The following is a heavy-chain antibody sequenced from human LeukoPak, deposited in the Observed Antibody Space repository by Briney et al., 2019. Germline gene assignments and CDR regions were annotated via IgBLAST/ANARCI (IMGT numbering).Heavy chain of an antibody. CDR1: GMTFSNHW. CDR2: IKTDGRTT. D-gene: IGHD3-16*01. Sequence: GGSLRLSCAASGMTFSNHWMHWVRQAPGKGLVWVSLIKTDGRTTIYADSVRGRFTISRDNGRSTLYLQMNSLRAEDTAIYYCTTGPSYGYEWWGQGTEVTVS. J-gene: IGHJ4*02. V-gene: IGHV3-74*01. CDR3: TTGPSYGYEW.